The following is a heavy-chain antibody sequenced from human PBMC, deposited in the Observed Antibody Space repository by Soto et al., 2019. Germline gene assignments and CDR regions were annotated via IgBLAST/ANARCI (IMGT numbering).Heavy chain of an antibody. Sequence: ASVKVSCKASGYSFTNNGVSWVRQATGQGLEWMGWMNPGSGDTGYAQKLQGRVTMTRDISIATAYMELSSLRPDDSAIYYCARMATFGSLNWFDPWGQGTLVTVSS. CDR2: MNPGSGDT. CDR1: GYSFTNNG. CDR3: ARMATFGSLNWFDP. V-gene: IGHV1-8*01. D-gene: IGHD3-16*01. J-gene: IGHJ5*02.